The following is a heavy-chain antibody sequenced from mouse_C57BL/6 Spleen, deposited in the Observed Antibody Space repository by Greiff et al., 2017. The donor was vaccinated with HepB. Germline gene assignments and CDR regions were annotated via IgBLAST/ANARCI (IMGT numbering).Heavy chain of an antibody. D-gene: IGHD1-1*01. CDR2: INPNNGGT. J-gene: IGHJ2*01. Sequence: DVQLVESGPELVKPGASVKIPCKASGYTFTDYNMDWVKQSHGKSLEWIGDINPNNGGTIYNQKFKGKATLTVDKSSSTAYMELRSLTSEDTAVYYCARSYGSSLYFDYWGQGTTLTVSS. CDR1: GYTFTDYN. V-gene: IGHV1-18*01. CDR3: ARSYGSSLYFDY.